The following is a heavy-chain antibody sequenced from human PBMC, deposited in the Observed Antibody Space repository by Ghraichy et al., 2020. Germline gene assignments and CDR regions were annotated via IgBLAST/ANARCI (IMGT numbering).Heavy chain of an antibody. V-gene: IGHV1-46*03. CDR3: ARTLGYCSGGSCYSHHNWFDP. CDR2: INPSGGST. CDR1: GYTFTSYY. D-gene: IGHD2-15*01. Sequence: ASVKVSCKASGYTFTSYYMHWVRQAPGQGLEWMGIINPSGGSTSYAQKFQGRVTMTRDTSTSTVYMELSSLRSEDTAVYYCARTLGYCSGGSCYSHHNWFDPWGQGTLVTVSS. J-gene: IGHJ5*02.